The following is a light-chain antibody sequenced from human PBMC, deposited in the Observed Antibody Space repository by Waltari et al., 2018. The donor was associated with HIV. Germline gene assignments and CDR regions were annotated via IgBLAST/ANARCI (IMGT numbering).Light chain of an antibody. CDR1: SSDVGNHNE. CDR3: SSFTTSITVV. CDR2: DVS. J-gene: IGLJ2*01. Sequence: QSALTQPPSVSGSLGQSVTISCTGTSSDVGNHNEVSWYQQSPGTAPKLMIYDVSNRPSGVPDRFSGSKSGNTASLTISGLQAEDEADYYCSSFTTSITVVCGGGTKLTVL. V-gene: IGLV2-18*02.